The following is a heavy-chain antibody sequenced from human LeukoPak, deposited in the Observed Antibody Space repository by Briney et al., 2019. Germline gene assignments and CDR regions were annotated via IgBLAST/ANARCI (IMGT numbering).Heavy chain of an antibody. D-gene: IGHD6-19*01. V-gene: IGHV4-39*01. Sequence: SETLSLTCTVSGGSISSSSYYWAWIRQPPGKGLEWIGSIYYSGRTYYNPSLKSRVTISVDTSKNQFSLKLSSVTAADTAVYYCARNNDSGWSYYFDYWGQGTLVTASS. CDR3: ARNNDSGWSYYFDY. J-gene: IGHJ4*02. CDR1: GGSISSSSYY. CDR2: IYYSGRT.